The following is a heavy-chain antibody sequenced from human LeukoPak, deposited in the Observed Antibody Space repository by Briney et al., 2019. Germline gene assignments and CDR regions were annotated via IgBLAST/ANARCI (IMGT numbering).Heavy chain of an antibody. CDR2: ISSSGSTI. J-gene: IGHJ4*02. D-gene: IGHD3-3*01. CDR1: GFTFSSYE. V-gene: IGHV3-48*03. CDR3: APFWSLYFDY. Sequence: GGSLRLSCAASGFTFSSYEMNWVRQAPGKGLEWVSYISSSGSTIYYADSVKGRFTISRDNAKNSLYLQMNSLRAEDTAVYYCAPFWSLYFDYWGQGTLVTVSS.